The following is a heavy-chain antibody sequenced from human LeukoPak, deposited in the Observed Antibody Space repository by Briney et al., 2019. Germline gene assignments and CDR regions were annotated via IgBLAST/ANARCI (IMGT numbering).Heavy chain of an antibody. Sequence: GGSLRLSCAASGFTVSSNYMSWVRQAPGKGLEWVSVIYSGGSTYYADSVKGRFTISRDNSKNTLYLQMNSLRAEDTAVYYCARGGSSWLNDAFDIWGQGTMVTVSS. V-gene: IGHV3-53*01. CDR2: IYSGGST. D-gene: IGHD6-13*01. J-gene: IGHJ3*02. CDR3: ARGGSSWLNDAFDI. CDR1: GFTVSSNY.